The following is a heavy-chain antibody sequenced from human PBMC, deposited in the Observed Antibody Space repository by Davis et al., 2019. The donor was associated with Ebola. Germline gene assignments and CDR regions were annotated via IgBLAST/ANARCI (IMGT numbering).Heavy chain of an antibody. CDR3: AKYFLKQIGSPFDY. CDR1: GYTFTSYA. Sequence: ASVKVSCKASGYTFTSYAMHWVRQAPGQRLEWMGWINAGNGNTKYSQKFQGRVTITRDTSASTAYMELSSLRSEDTAVYYCAKYFLKQIGSPFDYWGQGTLVTVSS. D-gene: IGHD2/OR15-2a*01. V-gene: IGHV1-3*01. CDR2: INAGNGNT. J-gene: IGHJ4*02.